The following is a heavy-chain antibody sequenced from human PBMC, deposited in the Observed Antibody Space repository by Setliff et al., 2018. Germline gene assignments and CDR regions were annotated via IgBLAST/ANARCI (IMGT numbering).Heavy chain of an antibody. CDR2: IYYTGST. V-gene: IGHV4-59*11. J-gene: IGHJ3*02. CDR1: GGSISSHY. Sequence: SEPLSLTCTVSGGSISSHYWSWIRQPPGKGLEWIGYIYYTGSTNYNPSLKSRVAISVDTAKNQFSLKLSSVTAADTAVYFCARDRREIVGYDAFDIWGQGTMVTVSS. CDR3: ARDRREIVGYDAFDI. D-gene: IGHD2-15*01.